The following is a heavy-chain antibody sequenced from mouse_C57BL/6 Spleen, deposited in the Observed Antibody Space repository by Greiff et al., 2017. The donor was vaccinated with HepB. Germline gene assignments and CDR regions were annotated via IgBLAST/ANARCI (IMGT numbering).Heavy chain of an antibody. J-gene: IGHJ4*01. CDR2: IDPSDSYT. CDR3: ARRKVYGSSYVNAMDY. Sequence: QVQLQQSGAELVMPGASVKLSCKASGYTFTSYWMHWVKQRPGQGLEWIGEIDPSDSYTNYNQKFKGKSTLTVDKSSSTAYMQLSSLTSEDSAVYYCARRKVYGSSYVNAMDYWGQGTSVTVSS. D-gene: IGHD1-1*01. V-gene: IGHV1-69*01. CDR1: GYTFTSYW.